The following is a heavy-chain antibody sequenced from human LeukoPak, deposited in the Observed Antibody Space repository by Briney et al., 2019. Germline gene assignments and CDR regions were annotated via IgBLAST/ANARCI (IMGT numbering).Heavy chain of an antibody. CDR1: GDSVSSNSAA. CDR2: TYYRSKWYN. CDR3: ARGTGAPYSSSWYAPSRYYYYYMDI. J-gene: IGHJ6*03. D-gene: IGHD6-13*01. V-gene: IGHV6-1*01. Sequence: SQTLSLTCAISGDSVSSNSAAWNWIRQSPSRGLEWLGRTYYRSKWYNDYAVSVKSRITINPDTSKNQFSLQLNSVTPEDTAVYYCARGTGAPYSSSWYAPSRYYYYYMDIWGKGTTVTVSS.